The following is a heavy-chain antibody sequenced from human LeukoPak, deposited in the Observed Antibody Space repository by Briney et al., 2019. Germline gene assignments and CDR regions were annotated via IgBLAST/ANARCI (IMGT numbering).Heavy chain of an antibody. J-gene: IGHJ4*02. D-gene: IGHD1-26*01. CDR2: IYYSGST. CDR1: GGSISSSSYY. CDR3: GRRGSSHAFDY. V-gene: IGHV4-39*07. Sequence: SETLSLTCTVSGGSISSSSYYWGWIRQPPGKGLEWIGSIYYSGSTDYNPSLKSRVSISIDTSKNQFSLKLTSVTAADTAVYYCGRRGSSHAFDYWGQGTLVTVSS.